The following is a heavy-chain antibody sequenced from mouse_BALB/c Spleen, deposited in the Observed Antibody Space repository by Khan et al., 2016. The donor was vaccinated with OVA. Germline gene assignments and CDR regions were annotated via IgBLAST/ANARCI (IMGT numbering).Heavy chain of an antibody. J-gene: IGHJ4*01. D-gene: IGHD2-10*01. CDR1: GFSLTTYG. Sequence: VELVESGPGLAAPSQSLSITCTISGFSLTTYGVHWVRQPPGKGLEWLVVIWSDGTTNYNSALKSRLTITKDNSQSQVFLKMNSLQTDDTAIYFCAKQPYYHYNSMDYWGQGTSVTVSS. V-gene: IGHV2-6-1*01. CDR2: IWSDGTT. CDR3: AKQPYYHYNSMDY.